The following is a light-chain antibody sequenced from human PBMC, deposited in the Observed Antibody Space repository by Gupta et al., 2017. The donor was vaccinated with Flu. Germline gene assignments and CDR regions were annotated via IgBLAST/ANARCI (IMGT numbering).Light chain of an antibody. CDR2: DVS. V-gene: IGLV2-14*03. CDR3: SSYTISSSYL. J-gene: IGLJ1*01. Sequence: LMIYDVSNRPSGISNRFSGSKSGNTASLTISGLQAEDEADYYCSSYTISSSYLFGTGTKVSVL.